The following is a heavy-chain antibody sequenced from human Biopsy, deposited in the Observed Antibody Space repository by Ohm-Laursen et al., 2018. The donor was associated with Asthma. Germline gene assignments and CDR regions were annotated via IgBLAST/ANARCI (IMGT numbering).Heavy chain of an antibody. D-gene: IGHD3-22*01. V-gene: IGHV1-3*01. CDR2: INVGNGNT. J-gene: IGHJ4*02. CDR1: GYTFINYA. Sequence: GASVKVSCKASGYTFINYAIHWVRQAPGQRPEWMGWINVGNGNTKYSQKFQGRVTITRDTSASTAYMDLSSLRSEDTAVYYCARPDYDSSGYYYENLSFDYWGQGTLVTVSS. CDR3: ARPDYDSSGYYYENLSFDY.